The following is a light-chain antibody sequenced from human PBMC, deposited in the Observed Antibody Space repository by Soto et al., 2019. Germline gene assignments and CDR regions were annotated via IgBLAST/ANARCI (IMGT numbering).Light chain of an antibody. CDR3: QQYGSSGT. Sequence: DIQMAQSPSSLSAAVGDRVTITCRASQSIKTYLNWYQQKPGKAPNLLIFAASRLQSWVPSRFSGSGSGTDFTLTISRLEPEDFAVYYCQQYGSSGTFGQGTKVDIK. V-gene: IGKV1-39*01. J-gene: IGKJ1*01. CDR1: QSIKTY. CDR2: AAS.